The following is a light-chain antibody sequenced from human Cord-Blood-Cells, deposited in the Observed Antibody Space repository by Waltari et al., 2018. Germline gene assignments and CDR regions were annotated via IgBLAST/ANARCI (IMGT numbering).Light chain of an antibody. J-gene: IGKJ4*01. V-gene: IGKV1-5*03. CDR1: QSISSW. Sequence: DIQMTQSPSTLSASVGDRVTITCRASQSISSWLAWYQQKPGKAPKLLIYKESSLESGVPSRFSCSGSGTEFTLTISSLQPDDFATYYCQQYNSYSPALTFGGGTKVEIK. CDR3: QQYNSYSPALT. CDR2: KES.